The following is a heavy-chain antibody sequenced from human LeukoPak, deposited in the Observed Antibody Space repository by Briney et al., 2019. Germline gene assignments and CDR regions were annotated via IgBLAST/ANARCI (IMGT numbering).Heavy chain of an antibody. D-gene: IGHD5-18*01. Sequence: ASVKVSCKASGYTLTNYAVHWVRLAPGHGLEWMGWISAGNGKTKYSQKLQGRVTITRDTSASTAYMELSSLRSEDTAVYYCARDVIDGRGYNFGYDYWGQETLVAVSS. CDR1: GYTLTNYA. CDR3: ARDVIDGRGYNFGYDY. J-gene: IGHJ4*02. V-gene: IGHV1-3*01. CDR2: ISAGNGKT.